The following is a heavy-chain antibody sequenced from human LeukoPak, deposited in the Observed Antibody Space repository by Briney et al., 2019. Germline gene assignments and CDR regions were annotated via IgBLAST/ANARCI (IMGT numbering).Heavy chain of an antibody. Sequence: SETLSLTCAVSGDSISSSIWWTWVRQPPGKGLEWIGEIYHSGNTNYNPSLMSRVTISIDNFKNQFSLKLSSVTAADTAVYYCARGGRGDEYFDYWGQGTLVTVSS. D-gene: IGHD3-16*01. CDR1: GDSISSSIW. CDR3: ARGGRGDEYFDY. V-gene: IGHV4-4*02. J-gene: IGHJ4*02. CDR2: IYHSGNT.